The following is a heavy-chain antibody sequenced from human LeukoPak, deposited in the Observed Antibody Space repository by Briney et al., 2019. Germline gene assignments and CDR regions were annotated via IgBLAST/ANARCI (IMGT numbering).Heavy chain of an antibody. CDR1: GFTFSSYA. CDR3: AKRMGQWLAQGIDY. CDR2: ISGSGGST. Sequence: GGSLRLSCAASGFTFSSYAMSWVRQAPGKGLEWVSAISGSGGSTYYADSVKGRFTISRDNSKNTLYLQMNSLRAEDTAVYYCAKRMGQWLAQGIDYWGQGTLVTVSS. J-gene: IGHJ4*02. V-gene: IGHV3-23*01. D-gene: IGHD6-19*01.